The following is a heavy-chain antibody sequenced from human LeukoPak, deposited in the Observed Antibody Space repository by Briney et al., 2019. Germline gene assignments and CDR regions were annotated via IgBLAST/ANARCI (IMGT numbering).Heavy chain of an antibody. V-gene: IGHV3-48*01. CDR1: GFTFSSYS. CDR3: ARDPRSSTSYQYYYMDV. J-gene: IGHJ6*03. D-gene: IGHD2-2*01. CDR2: ISSSSSTI. Sequence: GGSLRLSCAASGFTFSSYSMNWVRQAPGKGLEWISYISSSSSTIDHADSVKGRFTISRDNAKNSLYLQMNSLRAEDTAVYYCARDPRSSTSYQYYYMDVWGKGTTVTVSS.